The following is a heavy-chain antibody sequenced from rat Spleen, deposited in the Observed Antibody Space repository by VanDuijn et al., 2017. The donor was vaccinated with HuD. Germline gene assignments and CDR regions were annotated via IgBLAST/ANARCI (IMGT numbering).Heavy chain of an antibody. J-gene: IGHJ2*01. CDR3: ARRHYGYTDYFDY. CDR2: ISYDGETT. V-gene: IGHV5-29*01. Sequence: EVQLVESGGGLVQPGRSLKLSCAASGFTFSDYGMAWVRQAPTKGLEWVAYISYDGETTYYGDSVTGRFTISSDNAKSTLSLQMDSLRSEDTATYYCARRHYGYTDYFDYWGQGVMVTVSS. D-gene: IGHD1-9*01. CDR1: GFTFSDYG.